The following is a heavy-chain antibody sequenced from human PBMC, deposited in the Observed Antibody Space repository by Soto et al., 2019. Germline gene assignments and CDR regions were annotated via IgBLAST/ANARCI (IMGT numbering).Heavy chain of an antibody. CDR3: ARAAYYYGSGSSEY. J-gene: IGHJ4*02. D-gene: IGHD3-10*01. Sequence: QVQLVQSGAEVKKPGASVKVSCKASGYTFTSYGISWVRQAPGQGREWMGWISAYNGNTNYAQKRQGRVTMTTDTSTSTAYMELRSLRSDDTAVYYCARAAYYYGSGSSEYWGQGTLVTVSS. CDR1: GYTFTSYG. V-gene: IGHV1-18*01. CDR2: ISAYNGNT.